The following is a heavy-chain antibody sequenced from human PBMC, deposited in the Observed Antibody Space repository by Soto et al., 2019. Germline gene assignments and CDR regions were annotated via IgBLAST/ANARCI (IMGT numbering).Heavy chain of an antibody. J-gene: IGHJ4*02. Sequence: QVQLVESGGGVVQPGRSLRLSCAASGFTFSSYGMHWVRQAPGKGLEWVTFISYDGSNKYYADSVKGRFTISRDNXKITLYMQMNSLRADDTAVYYCATGYSGYDYCLDYWGQGTLVTVSS. CDR3: ATGYSGYDYCLDY. CDR1: GFTFSSYG. CDR2: ISYDGSNK. V-gene: IGHV3-30*03. D-gene: IGHD5-12*01.